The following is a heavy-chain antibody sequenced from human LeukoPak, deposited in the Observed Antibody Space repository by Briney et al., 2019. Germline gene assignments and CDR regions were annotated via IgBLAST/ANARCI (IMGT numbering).Heavy chain of an antibody. J-gene: IGHJ6*03. V-gene: IGHV3-74*01. CDR2: INSDGSST. D-gene: IGHD1-26*01. CDR3: AKGEQWEPLPYYMDV. Sequence: GGSLRLSCAASGFTFSSYWMHWVRQAPGKGLVWVSRINSDGSSTSYADSVKGRFTISRDNAKNTLYLQMNSLRAEDTAVYYCAKGEQWEPLPYYMDVWGKGTTVTISS. CDR1: GFTFSSYW.